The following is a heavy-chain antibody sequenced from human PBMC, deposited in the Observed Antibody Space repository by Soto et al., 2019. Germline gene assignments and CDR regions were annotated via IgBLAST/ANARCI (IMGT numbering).Heavy chain of an antibody. V-gene: IGHV3-30-3*01. CDR3: ARDDYYDSSGYYSEWYFDY. CDR2: ISYDGSNK. CDR1: GFTFSSYA. D-gene: IGHD3-22*01. J-gene: IGHJ4*02. Sequence: QVQLVESGGGVVQPGRSLRLSCAASGFTFSSYAMHWVRQAPGKGLEWVAVISYDGSNKYYADSVKGRFTISRDNSKNPLYLQMNSLRAEDTAVYYCARDDYYDSSGYYSEWYFDYWGQGTLVTVSS.